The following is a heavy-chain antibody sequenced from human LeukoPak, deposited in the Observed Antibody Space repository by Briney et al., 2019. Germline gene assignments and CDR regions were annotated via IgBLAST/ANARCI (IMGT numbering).Heavy chain of an antibody. V-gene: IGHV4-61*01. J-gene: IGHJ4*02. D-gene: IGHD2-21*02. CDR1: GGSVSSGSYY. Sequence: SETLSLTCTVSGGSVSSGSYYWSWIRQPPGKGLEWIGYIYYSGSTNYNPSLKSRVTISVDTSKNQFSLKLSSVTAADTAVYYCARLTYYFEYWGQGTLVTVSS. CDR2: IYYSGST. CDR3: ARLTYYFEY.